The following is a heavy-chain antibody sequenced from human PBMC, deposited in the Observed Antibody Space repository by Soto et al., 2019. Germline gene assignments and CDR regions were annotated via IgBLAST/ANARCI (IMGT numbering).Heavy chain of an antibody. CDR1: GGSISSGGYS. CDR3: ARRPFLWESSYFVY. CDR2: IYHSGST. Sequence: SETLSLTCAVSGGSISSGGYSWSWIRQPPGKGLEWIGYIYHSGSTNYNPSLKSRVTISVDTSKNQFSLKLSSVTAADTAVYYCARRPFLWESSYFVYWGQGTLVTVS. J-gene: IGHJ4*02. D-gene: IGHD1-26*01. V-gene: IGHV4-61*08.